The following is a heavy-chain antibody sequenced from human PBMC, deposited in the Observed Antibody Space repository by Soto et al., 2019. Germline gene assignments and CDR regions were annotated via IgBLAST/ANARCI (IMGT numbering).Heavy chain of an antibody. CDR2: IYNSGTT. Sequence: PSETLSLTCTISGGSISSYYWSWIRQPPGKGLEWIGYIYNSGTTKYNPSLKGRVTISVDTSKRQFSLKLSSVTAADTAVYYCTRPILGTPYGMDVWSQGTTVTVSS. CDR1: GGSISSYY. CDR3: TRPILGTPYGMDV. V-gene: IGHV4-59*01. D-gene: IGHD7-27*01. J-gene: IGHJ6*02.